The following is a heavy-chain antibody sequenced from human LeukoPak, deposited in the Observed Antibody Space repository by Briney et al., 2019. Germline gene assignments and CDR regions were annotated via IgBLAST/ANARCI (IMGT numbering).Heavy chain of an antibody. CDR2: ISDRDGA. CDR3: ARLPTH. J-gene: IGHJ4*02. D-gene: IGHD4-17*01. Sequence: SETLSLTCTVSGRSISTYYWSLIRQPPGKGLEWLGYISDRDGASYNPSLKSRVTMSIDTSKTHFSLKLNSVTAADTAVYYCARLPTHWGQGILVTVAS. CDR1: GRSISTYY. V-gene: IGHV4-59*08.